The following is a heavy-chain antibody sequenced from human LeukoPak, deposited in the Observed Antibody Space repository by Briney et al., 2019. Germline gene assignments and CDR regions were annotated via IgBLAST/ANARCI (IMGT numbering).Heavy chain of an antibody. D-gene: IGHD1-14*01. J-gene: IGHJ5*02. Sequence: ASVKVSCKASGHTFGDHYMHWVRQAPGQGLEWMGWINHNSGDTKYAQTFQGRVTMTRDTSISTAYMELRRLRSDDTAVYYCARVLRRTGIPGGFDPWGQGTLVTVSS. CDR3: ARVLRRTGIPGGFDP. CDR1: GHTFGDHY. CDR2: INHNSGDT. V-gene: IGHV1-2*02.